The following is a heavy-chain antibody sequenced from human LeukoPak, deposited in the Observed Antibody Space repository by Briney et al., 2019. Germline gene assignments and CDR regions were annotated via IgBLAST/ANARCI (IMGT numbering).Heavy chain of an antibody. J-gene: IGHJ4*02. CDR2: ISGSGVST. CDR1: GFTFSGYA. V-gene: IGHV3-23*01. D-gene: IGHD3-10*01. CDR3: AKESRYYYGSGSFSSQFDY. Sequence: GGSLRLSCAASGFTFSGYAMSWVRQAPGKGLEWVSTISGSGVSTYYADSVKGRFTSSRDNSKNTLYLQRNNLRAEDTAVYYCAKESRYYYGSGSFSSQFDYWGQGNLVTVSS.